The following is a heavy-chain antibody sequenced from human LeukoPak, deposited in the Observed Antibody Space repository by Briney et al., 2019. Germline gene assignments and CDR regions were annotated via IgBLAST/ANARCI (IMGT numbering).Heavy chain of an antibody. D-gene: IGHD2-15*01. CDR1: GFTFSSYS. CDR3: AKVDCSGGSCSIGAPFDI. J-gene: IGHJ3*02. Sequence: GGSLRLSCAASGFTFSSYSMNWVRQAPGKGLEWVSGISWNSGSIGYADSVKGRFTISRDNAKNSLYLQMNSLRAEDTALYYCAKVDCSGGSCSIGAPFDIWGQGTMVTVSS. V-gene: IGHV3-9*01. CDR2: ISWNSGSI.